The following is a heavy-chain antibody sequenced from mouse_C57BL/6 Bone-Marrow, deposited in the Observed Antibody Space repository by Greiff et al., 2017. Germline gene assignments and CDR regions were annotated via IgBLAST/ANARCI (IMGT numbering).Heavy chain of an antibody. CDR2: ICPGSGST. CDR3: ARPYYGNYWDFDV. D-gene: IGHD2-10*01. J-gene: IGHJ1*03. V-gene: IGHV1-55*01. CDR1: GYTFTSYW. Sequence: QVQLQQPGAELVKPGASVKMSCKASGYTFTSYWITWVKQRPGQGLEWIGDICPGSGSTNYNEKFKSKATLTVDTSSSTAYMQLSSLTSEDSAVYYCARPYYGNYWDFDVWGTGTTVTVSS.